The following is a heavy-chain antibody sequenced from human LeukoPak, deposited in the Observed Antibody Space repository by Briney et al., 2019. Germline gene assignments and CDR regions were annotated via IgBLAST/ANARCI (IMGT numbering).Heavy chain of an antibody. J-gene: IGHJ4*01. Sequence: SETLSLTCAVSGYSISSSYYWGWIRQPPGQGLEWIGTISHSGTTLYNSSLQTRVTISLDTSRNRFSLNLTSVTAADTAIYYCATFFGVIDDPLDYWGHGTLVTVSA. CDR2: ISHSGTT. D-gene: IGHD3-3*01. CDR1: GYSISSSYY. V-gene: IGHV4-38-2*01. CDR3: ATFFGVIDDPLDY.